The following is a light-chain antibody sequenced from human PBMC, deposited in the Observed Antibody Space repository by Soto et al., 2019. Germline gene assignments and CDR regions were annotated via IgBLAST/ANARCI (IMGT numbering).Light chain of an antibody. J-gene: IGKJ1*01. CDR3: LQVYSFPRT. V-gene: IGKV1-12*01. CDR2: AAS. Sequence: DLQMTQSPSSVSASIGDRVTITCRASQDIGRRLAWFQQKPGKAPKYLIQAASSLQGGVPSTFSGSGSGTDFTLTISTLHPEDFATYYCLQVYSFPRTFGQGTKVEIK. CDR1: QDIGRR.